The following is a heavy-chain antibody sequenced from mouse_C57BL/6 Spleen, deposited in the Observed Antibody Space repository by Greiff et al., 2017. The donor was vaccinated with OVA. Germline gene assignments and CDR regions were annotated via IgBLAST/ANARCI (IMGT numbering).Heavy chain of an antibody. CDR1: GYTFTSYW. V-gene: IGHV1-64*01. CDR2: IHPNSGST. Sequence: QVQLQQPGAELVKPGASVKLSCKASGYTFTSYWMHWVKQRPGQGLEWIGMIHPNSGSTNYNEKFKSKATLTVDQSSSTAYMQLSSLTSEDSAVYYCARHYGYYFDYWGQGTTLTVSS. J-gene: IGHJ2*01. CDR3: ARHYGYYFDY. D-gene: IGHD1-1*01.